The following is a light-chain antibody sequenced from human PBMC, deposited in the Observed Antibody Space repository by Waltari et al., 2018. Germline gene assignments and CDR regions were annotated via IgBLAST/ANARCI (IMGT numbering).Light chain of an antibody. CDR3: QQYKSYKT. CDR1: QSITTS. CDR2: GAS. V-gene: IGKV1-5*03. Sequence: DIQMTQSPSTLSASVGDTVIISCRASQSITTSLAWYQQKPGKAPDVLIYGASNLDRGGPARISGSGSATEISLTISRLQADDFATYYRQQYKSYKTFGQGTRVEIK. J-gene: IGKJ1*01.